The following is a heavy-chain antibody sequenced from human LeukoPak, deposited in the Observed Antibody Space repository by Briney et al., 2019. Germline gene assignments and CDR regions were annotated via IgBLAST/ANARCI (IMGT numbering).Heavy chain of an antibody. CDR2: IYYSGST. D-gene: IGHD6-13*01. CDR1: GGSISSYY. Sequence: SETLSLTCTVPGGSISSYYWSWIRQPPGKGLEWIGYIYYSGSTNYNPSLKSRVTISVDTSKNQFSLKLSSVTAADTAVYYCARLARYSSSWYKFDYWGQGTLVTVSS. J-gene: IGHJ4*02. CDR3: ARLARYSSSWYKFDY. V-gene: IGHV4-59*08.